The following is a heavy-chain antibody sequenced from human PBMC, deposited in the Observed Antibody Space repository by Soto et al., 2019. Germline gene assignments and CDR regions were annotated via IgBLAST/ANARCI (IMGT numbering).Heavy chain of an antibody. CDR3: ARVRYFAPDP. V-gene: IGHV4-61*01. D-gene: IGHD3-9*01. CDR2: ISYNAYT. J-gene: IGHJ5*02. Sequence: QVQLQESGPGLVKPSETLSLTCTVSGASLTIGNHYWSWIRQPPGKGLEWIGYISYNAYTNYNPSVKSRVTLSADMSKNQFSLSLSSVTAADTAVYYCARVRYFAPDPWGQGTLVTVSS. CDR1: GASLTIGNHY.